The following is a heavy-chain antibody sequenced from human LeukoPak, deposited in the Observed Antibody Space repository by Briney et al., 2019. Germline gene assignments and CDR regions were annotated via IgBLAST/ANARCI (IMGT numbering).Heavy chain of an antibody. CDR3: ARTVVYYDSSGYDY. CDR2: ISSSSSTI. J-gene: IGHJ4*02. Sequence: PGGSLRLSCAASGFTFSSFALNWVRQAPGKGLEWVSYISSSSSTIYYADSVKGRFTISRDNAKNSLYLQMNSLRDEDTAVYYCARTVVYYDSSGYDYWGQGTLVTVSS. D-gene: IGHD3-22*01. V-gene: IGHV3-48*02. CDR1: GFTFSSFA.